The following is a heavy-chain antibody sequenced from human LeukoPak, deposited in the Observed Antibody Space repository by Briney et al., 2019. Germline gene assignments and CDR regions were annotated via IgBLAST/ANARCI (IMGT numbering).Heavy chain of an antibody. CDR3: ARAGYTISSYRFDY. CDR2: IYTTGRT. V-gene: IGHV4-4*07. Sequence: SETLSLTCSVSGGSISSYWWSWIRQPAGKGLEFIGRIYTTGRTNYNLSLKSRVSMSVDTSKNKFSLELRSVTAADTAVYFCARAGYTISSYRFDYWGQGALVTVSS. CDR1: GGSISSYW. J-gene: IGHJ4*02. D-gene: IGHD3-16*02.